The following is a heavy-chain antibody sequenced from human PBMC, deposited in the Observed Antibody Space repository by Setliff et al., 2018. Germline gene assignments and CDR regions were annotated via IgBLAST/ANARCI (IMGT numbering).Heavy chain of an antibody. CDR1: GYIFTDYW. CDR2: IYPGDSDT. D-gene: IGHD2-2*01. Sequence: PGESLKISCKASGYIFTDYWIGWVRQMPGKGLEWMGVIYPGDSDTRYSPSFQGQVTISADKSINTAYLQWSSLKASDTAIYYCTRHEDRNKCTSSSCYRENDASDVWGQGAMVTVSS. CDR3: TRHEDRNKCTSSSCYRENDASDV. J-gene: IGHJ3*01. V-gene: IGHV5-51*01.